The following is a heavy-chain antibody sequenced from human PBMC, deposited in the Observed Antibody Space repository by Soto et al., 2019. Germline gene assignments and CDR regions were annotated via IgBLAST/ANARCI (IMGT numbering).Heavy chain of an antibody. J-gene: IGHJ3*02. V-gene: IGHV3-48*03. Sequence: PRGSLRLSCAAFGFSLSSYEMDWVRQAPGKGLEWVSHIGRSGSPIYYADSVRGRITISRDNAKNSVYLQMNNLRAEDTAVYYCARVYGDYLIDAFDIWGQGTMVTVSS. CDR3: ARVYGDYLIDAFDI. CDR1: GFSLSSYE. D-gene: IGHD4-17*01. CDR2: IGRSGSPI.